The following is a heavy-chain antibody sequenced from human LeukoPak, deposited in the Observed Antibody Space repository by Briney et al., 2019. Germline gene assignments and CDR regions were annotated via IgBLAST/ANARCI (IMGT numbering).Heavy chain of an antibody. CDR1: GESFSDYY. CDR3: ARNPDSDHFDY. Sequence: SETLSLTCAVYGESFSDYYWSWIRQPPGKGLEWIGEIPHSGSTNYNPSLKSRVTMSLDTSENQFSLNLTSVTAADTAVYYCARNPDSDHFDYWGQGTLVTVSS. J-gene: IGHJ4*02. CDR2: IPHSGST. V-gene: IGHV4-34*01. D-gene: IGHD1-14*01.